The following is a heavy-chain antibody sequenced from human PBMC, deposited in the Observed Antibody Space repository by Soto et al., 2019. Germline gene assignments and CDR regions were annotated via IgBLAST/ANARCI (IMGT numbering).Heavy chain of an antibody. J-gene: IGHJ4*02. CDR3: ARVKSCYDFWSAENYYFDY. V-gene: IGHV1-2*04. CDR2: INPNSGGT. Sequence: QVQLVQSGAEVKKPGASVKVSCKASGYTFTGYYMHWVRQAPGQGLEWMGWINPNSGGTNYAQKFQGWVTMTRDTSISTAYMELSRLRSDDTAVYYCARVKSCYDFWSAENYYFDYWGQGTLVTVSS. D-gene: IGHD3-3*01. CDR1: GYTFTGYY.